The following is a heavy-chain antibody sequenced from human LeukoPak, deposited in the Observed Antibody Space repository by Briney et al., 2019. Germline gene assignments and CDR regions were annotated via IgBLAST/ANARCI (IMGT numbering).Heavy chain of an antibody. CDR3: ARVGGATAVTMYFEY. V-gene: IGHV3-23*01. J-gene: IGHJ4*02. CDR1: GFTFSS. D-gene: IGHD1-26*01. CDR2: ISGSGGSR. Sequence: GGSLRLSCAASGFTFSSWVRQAPGKGLEWVSTISGSGGSRSYADSVKDRFTISRDNAKKSLYLQMNSLRDEDTAVYYCARVGGATAVTMYFEYWGQGTLVTVSS.